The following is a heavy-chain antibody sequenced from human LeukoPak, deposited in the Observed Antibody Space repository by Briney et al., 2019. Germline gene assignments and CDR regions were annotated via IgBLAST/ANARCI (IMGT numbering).Heavy chain of an antibody. Sequence: PSETLSLPCSVSGGSMVTYYWTWVRQPPGKGLEWIGYIYYRGSTNYNPSLKSRVTISEDTAKNQFSLKLTSVTAADTAVYYCARHGAIPEYWGQGSLVIVSS. CDR1: GGSMVTYY. CDR2: IYYRGST. V-gene: IGHV4-59*08. D-gene: IGHD2-21*01. J-gene: IGHJ4*02. CDR3: ARHGAIPEY.